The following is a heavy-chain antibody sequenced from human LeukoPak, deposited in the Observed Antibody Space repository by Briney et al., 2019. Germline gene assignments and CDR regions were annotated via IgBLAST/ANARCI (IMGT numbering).Heavy chain of an antibody. J-gene: IGHJ4*02. CDR1: GFTFSSYG. D-gene: IGHD1-26*01. V-gene: IGHV3-23*01. Sequence: PGGSLRLSCAASGFTFSSYGMSWVRQAPGKGLEWVSAISGSGGSTYYADSVKGRFTISRDNSKNTLYLQMNSLRAEDTAVYYCAKDGGSYYVSFFDYWGQGTLVTVSS. CDR2: ISGSGGST. CDR3: AKDGGSYYVSFFDY.